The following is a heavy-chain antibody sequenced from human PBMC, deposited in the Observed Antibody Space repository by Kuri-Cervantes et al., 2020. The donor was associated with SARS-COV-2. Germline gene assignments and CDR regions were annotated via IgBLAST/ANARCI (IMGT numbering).Heavy chain of an antibody. D-gene: IGHD2/OR15-2a*01. CDR3: ARDSRSWYQLLLDHYSYSYMDV. V-gene: IGHV4-34*01. CDR1: GETFSGYY. J-gene: IGHJ6*03. CDR2: VNHRGDT. Sequence: GSLRLSCAYYGETFSGYYWNWIRQSPGRGLEWIGEVNHRGDTNYNPSLKSRVTMSLDMSKSQFSLKLSSVTAADTAVYYCARDSRSWYQLLLDHYSYSYMDVWGKGTTVTVSS.